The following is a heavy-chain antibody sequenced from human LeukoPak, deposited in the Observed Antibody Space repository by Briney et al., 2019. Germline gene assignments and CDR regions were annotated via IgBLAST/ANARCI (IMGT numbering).Heavy chain of an antibody. CDR1: GASVGSAGYH. CDR2: IYYISNT. V-gene: IGHV4-61*08. CDR3: ARVFGRWNYFDY. Sequence: PSETLSLTCTVSGASVGSAGYHWSWIRQPPGGGLEWIGYIYYISNTNYNPSLKSRVTMSVDPSKNQFSLKLNSVTAADTAVYYCARVFGRWNYFDYWGQGTLVTVSS. J-gene: IGHJ4*02. D-gene: IGHD4-23*01.